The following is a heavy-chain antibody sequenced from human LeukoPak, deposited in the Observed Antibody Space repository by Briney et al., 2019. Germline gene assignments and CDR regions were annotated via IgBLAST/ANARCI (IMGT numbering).Heavy chain of an antibody. CDR1: GYTFTGYY. CDR2: INPNSGGT. Sequence: ASVKVSCKASGYTFTGYYMHWVRQAPGQGLEWMGWINPNSGGTNYAQKFQGRVIMTRDTSISTAYMELSRLRSDDTAVYYCATGEIHCTNGVCYNPLQNWGQGTLVTVSS. CDR3: ATGEIHCTNGVCYNPLQN. V-gene: IGHV1-2*02. J-gene: IGHJ4*02. D-gene: IGHD2-8*01.